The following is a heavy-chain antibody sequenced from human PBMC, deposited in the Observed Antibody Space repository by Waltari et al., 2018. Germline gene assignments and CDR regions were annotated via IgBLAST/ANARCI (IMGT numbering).Heavy chain of an antibody. V-gene: IGHV3-33*01. D-gene: IGHD6-13*01. Sequence: QVQLVESGGGVVQPGRSLRLSCAASGFTFSSYGMHWVRQAPGKGLGWVAVIWYDGSKKYYADSVKGRFTISRDNSKNTLYLQMNSLRAEDTAVYYCARGFTSSSWSYYYYYYGMDVWGQGTTVTVSS. J-gene: IGHJ6*02. CDR3: ARGFTSSSWSYYYYYYGMDV. CDR2: IWYDGSKK. CDR1: GFTFSSYG.